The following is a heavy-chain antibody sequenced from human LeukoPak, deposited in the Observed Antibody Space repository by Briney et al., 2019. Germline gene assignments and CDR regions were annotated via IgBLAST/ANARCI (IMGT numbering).Heavy chain of an antibody. CDR3: SKNVLLWFGELFPHNYYYMDV. V-gene: IGHV3-30*02. J-gene: IGHJ6*03. CDR1: GFTFSSYA. D-gene: IGHD3-10*01. Sequence: GGSLRLSCAASGFTFSSYAMSWVRQAPGKGLEWVAFIRFDGSNKYYADSVKGRFTISRDNAKNSLYLQMNSLRAEDTAVYYCSKNVLLWFGELFPHNYYYMDVWGKGTTVTISS. CDR2: IRFDGSNK.